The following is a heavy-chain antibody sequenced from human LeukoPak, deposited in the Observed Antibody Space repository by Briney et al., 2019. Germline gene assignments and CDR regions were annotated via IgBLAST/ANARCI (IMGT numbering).Heavy chain of an antibody. CDR3: ARDGDVWGSYRYDY. CDR1: GLTFSSHW. J-gene: IGHJ4*02. V-gene: IGHV3-74*01. CDR2: ITNDGSST. Sequence: GGSLRLSCAASGLTFSSHWMHWVRQAPGKGLVWVSRITNDGSSTTYADSVKGRFTISRDNAKNTLYLQMNSLRAEDTAVYYCARDGDVWGSYRYDYWGQGTLVTVSS. D-gene: IGHD3-16*02.